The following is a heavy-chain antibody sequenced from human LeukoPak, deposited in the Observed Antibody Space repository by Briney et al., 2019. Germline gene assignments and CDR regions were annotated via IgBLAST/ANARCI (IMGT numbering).Heavy chain of an antibody. J-gene: IGHJ4*02. CDR2: IYHSGST. CDR3: ARERVSVTYYYDSSGYSEDC. Sequence: SETLSLTCTVSGYSISSGYYWGWIRQPPGKGLEWIGSIYHSGSTYYNPSLKSRVTISVDTSKNQFSLKLSSVTAADTAVYYCARERVSVTYYYDSSGYSEDCWGQGTLVTVSS. CDR1: GYSISSGYY. V-gene: IGHV4-38-2*02. D-gene: IGHD3-22*01.